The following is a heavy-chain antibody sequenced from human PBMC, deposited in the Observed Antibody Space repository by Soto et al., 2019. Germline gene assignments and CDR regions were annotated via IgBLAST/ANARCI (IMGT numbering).Heavy chain of an antibody. CDR1: GDSVSSNSAA. V-gene: IGHV6-1*01. J-gene: IGHJ6*02. CDR2: TYYRSKWHN. CDR3: ARDFPPSYCSSTSCHLNYYYYYGMDV. Sequence: PSQTLSLTCAISGDSVSSNSAAWNWIRQSPSRGPEWLGRTYYRSKWHNDYAVSVKSRITINPDTSKNQFSLQLNSVTPEDTAVYYCARDFPPSYCSSTSCHLNYYYYYGMDVWGQGTTVTVSS. D-gene: IGHD2-2*01.